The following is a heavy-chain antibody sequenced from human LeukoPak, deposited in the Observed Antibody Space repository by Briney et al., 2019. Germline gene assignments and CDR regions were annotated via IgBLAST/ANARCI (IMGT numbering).Heavy chain of an antibody. CDR1: GFTFSSYS. CDR3: ARELQRVPAYYYGMDV. J-gene: IGHJ6*02. Sequence: PGGSLRLSCAASGFTFSSYSMNWVRQAPGKGLEWVSYISSSSSTIYYADSVKGRFTISRDNAKNSLYLQMNSLRDEDTAVYYCARELQRVPAYYYGMDVWGQGTTVTVSS. V-gene: IGHV3-48*02. D-gene: IGHD4-4*01. CDR2: ISSSSSTI.